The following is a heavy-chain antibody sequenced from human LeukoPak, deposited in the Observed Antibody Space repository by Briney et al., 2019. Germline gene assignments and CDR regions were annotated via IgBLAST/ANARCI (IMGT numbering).Heavy chain of an antibody. CDR2: INHSGST. D-gene: IGHD6-6*01. CDR3: ARVSDSSSSFYYYYYMDV. V-gene: IGHV4-34*01. Sequence: SETLSLTCAVLGGSLNNYYWSWIRQPPGKGLEWVGEINHSGSTTYNSSLKSRVTISVDTSKNQFSLKLSSVTAADTAVYYCARVSDSSSSFYYYYYMDVWGKGTTVTVSS. J-gene: IGHJ6*03. CDR1: GGSLNNYY.